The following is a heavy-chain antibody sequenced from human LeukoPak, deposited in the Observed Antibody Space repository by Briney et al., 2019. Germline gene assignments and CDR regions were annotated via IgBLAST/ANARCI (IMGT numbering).Heavy chain of an antibody. CDR3: AKGGSNNWSFDN. D-gene: IGHD1-1*01. Sequence: PGGSLRLSCAASGFTFSSYAMSWVCQAPGKGLEWVSAISGSGGSTCYADSVKGRFTISRDNSKSTLYLQMNSLRPEDTAVYYCAKGGSNNWSFDNWGQGTLVTVSS. V-gene: IGHV3-23*01. J-gene: IGHJ4*02. CDR2: ISGSGGST. CDR1: GFTFSSYA.